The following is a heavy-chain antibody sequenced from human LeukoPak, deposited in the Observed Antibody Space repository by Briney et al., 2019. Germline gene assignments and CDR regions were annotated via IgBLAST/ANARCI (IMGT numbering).Heavy chain of an antibody. CDR2: MNPNSGNT. CDR1: GYTSTTYD. J-gene: IGHJ5*02. CDR3: ARGRGSGHKENWFDP. D-gene: IGHD6-19*01. Sequence: ASVKVSCKASGYTSTTYDIHWVRQATGQGLEWMGWMNPNSGNTGYTQKFQGRVTMIRNTSISTAYMELSSLRSEDTAVYYCARGRGSGHKENWFDPWGQGTLVTVSS. V-gene: IGHV1-8*01.